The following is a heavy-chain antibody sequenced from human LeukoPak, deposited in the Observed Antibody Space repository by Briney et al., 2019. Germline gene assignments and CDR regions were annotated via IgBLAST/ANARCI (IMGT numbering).Heavy chain of an antibody. Sequence: GASVKVSCKASGYTFTSYGVSWVRQAPGQGLEWMGWISAYNGNTNYAQKLQGRITMTTDTSTNTAYVELRSLGSDDTAVYYCARETQYSRSVYYYYAMDVWGQGTTVTVSS. D-gene: IGHD2-15*01. V-gene: IGHV1-18*01. CDR2: ISAYNGNT. J-gene: IGHJ6*02. CDR1: GYTFTSYG. CDR3: ARETQYSRSVYYYYAMDV.